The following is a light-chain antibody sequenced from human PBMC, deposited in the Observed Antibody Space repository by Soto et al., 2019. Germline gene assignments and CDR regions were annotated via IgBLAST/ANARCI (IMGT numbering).Light chain of an antibody. V-gene: IGKV1-39*01. Sequence: DIQMTHSPSSLSASVGDRVTITCRASQSISSYLNWYQQKPGKAPKLLIYAASSLQSGVPSRFSGSGSGKDFTLTISSLQPEDFATYYCQQSYRTLRTFGQGRKVDIX. CDR1: QSISSY. J-gene: IGKJ1*01. CDR3: QQSYRTLRT. CDR2: AAS.